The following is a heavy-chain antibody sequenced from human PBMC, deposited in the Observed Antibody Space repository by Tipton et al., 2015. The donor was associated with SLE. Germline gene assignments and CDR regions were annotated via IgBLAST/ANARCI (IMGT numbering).Heavy chain of an antibody. Sequence: GLVKPSETLSLTCTVSGGSISRYYWSWIRQPPGKGLEWIGFVYDSGSAYYSPSLKSRVTISVDTSKNQFSLKLSSVTAADTAVYYCAREDRISTSRGVIMDAFDIWGQGTMVTVSS. J-gene: IGHJ3*02. CDR1: GGSISRYY. V-gene: IGHV4-59*12. CDR2: VYDSGSA. CDR3: AREDRISTSRGVIMDAFDI. D-gene: IGHD3-10*01.